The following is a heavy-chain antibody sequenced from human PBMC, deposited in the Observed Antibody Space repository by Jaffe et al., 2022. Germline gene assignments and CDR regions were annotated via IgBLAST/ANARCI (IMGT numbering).Heavy chain of an antibody. CDR3: AREAPFMIVVVD. J-gene: IGHJ4*02. CDR1: GGSISSGSYY. V-gene: IGHV4-61*02. CDR2: IYTSGST. Sequence: QVQLQESGPGLVKPSQTLSLTCTVSGGSISSGSYYWSWIRQPAGKGLEWIGRIYTSGSTNYNPSLKSRVTISVDTSKNQFSLKLSSVTAADTAVYYCAREAPFMIVVVDWGQGTLVTVSS. D-gene: IGHD3-22*01.